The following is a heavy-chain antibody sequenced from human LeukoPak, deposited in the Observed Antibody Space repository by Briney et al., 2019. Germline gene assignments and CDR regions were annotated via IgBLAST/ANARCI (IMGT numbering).Heavy chain of an antibody. J-gene: IGHJ6*03. V-gene: IGHV4-34*01. CDR1: GGSFSGYY. Sequence: SETLSLTCAVYGGSFSGYYWSWIRQPPGKGLEWIGEINHSGSTNYNPSLKSRVTISVDTSKNQFSLKLSSVTAADTAVYYCARDIVVVPAAILEVYYYYMDVWGKGTTVTVSS. CDR2: INHSGST. CDR3: ARDIVVVPAAILEVYYYYMDV. D-gene: IGHD2-2*02.